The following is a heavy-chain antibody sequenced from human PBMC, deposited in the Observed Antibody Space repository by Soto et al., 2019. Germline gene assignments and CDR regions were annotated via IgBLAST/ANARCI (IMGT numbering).Heavy chain of an antibody. V-gene: IGHV1-18*01. Sequence: QVQLVQSGAEVKKPGASVKVSCKASGYTFTSYGISWVRQAPGQGLEWMGWISAYNGNTNYAQKLQGRVTMTTDTSTSTAYMEMRSMRSEETAVYYCARDDRVVRGVIRFDPWGQGTLVTVSS. CDR3: ARDDRVVRGVIRFDP. CDR1: GYTFTSYG. D-gene: IGHD3-10*01. CDR2: ISAYNGNT. J-gene: IGHJ5*02.